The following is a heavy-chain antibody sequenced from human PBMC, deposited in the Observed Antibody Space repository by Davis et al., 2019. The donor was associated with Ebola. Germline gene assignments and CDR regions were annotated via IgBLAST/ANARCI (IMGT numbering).Heavy chain of an antibody. CDR2: INAGNGNT. V-gene: IGHV1-3*01. CDR1: GYTFTSYA. Sequence: ASVKVSCKASGYTFTSYAMHWVRQAPGQRLEWMGWINAGNGNTKYSQKFQGRVTITRDTSASTVYMELSSLRSEDTAVYYCARIYSSGWYGAFDYWGQGTLVTVSS. J-gene: IGHJ4*02. CDR3: ARIYSSGWYGAFDY. D-gene: IGHD6-19*01.